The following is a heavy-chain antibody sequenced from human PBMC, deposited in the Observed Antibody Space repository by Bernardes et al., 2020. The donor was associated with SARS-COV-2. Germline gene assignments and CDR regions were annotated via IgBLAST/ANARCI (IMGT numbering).Heavy chain of an antibody. D-gene: IGHD3-10*01. J-gene: IGHJ4*02. CDR3: AKDQSPTSRLRGVISTSEFDY. CDR2: ISAWGDAA. V-gene: IGHV3-23*01. Sequence: GGSLRLSCAAAGFTFRNYAMTWVRQAPARGLEWVASISAWGDAAEDTGAVRGRFTISRDNSRNTVYLEMNSLRVEDTAVYYCAKDQSPTSRLRGVISTSEFDYWGRGVRVTVSP. CDR1: GFTFRNYA.